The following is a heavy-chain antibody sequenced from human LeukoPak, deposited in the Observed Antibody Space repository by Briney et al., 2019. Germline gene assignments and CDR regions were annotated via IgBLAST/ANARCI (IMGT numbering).Heavy chain of an antibody. D-gene: IGHD2-15*01. CDR2: IYYSGST. Sequence: SETLSLTCTVSGASISSSNYYWGWIRQPPGKGLEWIGSIYYSGSTYYNSSLKSRLTISIDTSKNQFSLRLSSVTAADTAVYYCARPLYCSGVSCQKWGLWGRGTLVTVSS. V-gene: IGHV4-39*01. J-gene: IGHJ4*02. CDR1: GASISSSNYY. CDR3: ARPLYCSGVSCQKWGL.